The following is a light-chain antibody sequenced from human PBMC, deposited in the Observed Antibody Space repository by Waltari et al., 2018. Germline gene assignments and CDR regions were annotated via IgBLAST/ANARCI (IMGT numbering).Light chain of an antibody. J-gene: IGLJ2*01. CDR1: SSDVGKYTL. V-gene: IGLV2-23*02. Sequence: QSALTQPASVSGSPGQSITISCTGTSSDVGKYTLVSWYQQHPGEVPKLMIYEVTKRPSGVSDRFSGSKSGNTASLTISGPQAEDEADYFCCSFAGRGFSVIFGGGTKLTVL. CDR2: EVT. CDR3: CSFAGRGFSVI.